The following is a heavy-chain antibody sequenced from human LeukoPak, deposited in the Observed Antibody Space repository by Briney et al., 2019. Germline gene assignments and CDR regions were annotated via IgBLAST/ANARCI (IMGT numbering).Heavy chain of an antibody. CDR1: GFPFIVYS. CDR2: IGIESGNT. Sequence: GGSLRLSCAASGFPFIVYSMNWVRQAPGKGLEWISYIGIESGNTKYADSVKGRFTISADSAKNSLYLQMNSLRVEDTAVYYCARDHNYAFDNWGQGTLVTVSS. V-gene: IGHV3-48*04. D-gene: IGHD1-1*01. J-gene: IGHJ4*02. CDR3: ARDHNYAFDN.